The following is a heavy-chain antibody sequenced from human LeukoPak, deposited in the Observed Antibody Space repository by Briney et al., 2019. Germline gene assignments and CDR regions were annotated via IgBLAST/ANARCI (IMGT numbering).Heavy chain of an antibody. D-gene: IGHD6-19*01. J-gene: IGHJ4*02. V-gene: IGHV3-53*01. CDR1: GFTVGSNY. Sequence: GGSLRLSCAASGFTVGSNYMSWVRQAPGKGLEWVSVIYSGGSTYYADSVKGRFTISRDNSKNTLYLQMNSLRAEDTAVYYCARIPYSSGWYRTYYFDYWGQGTLVTVSS. CDR2: IYSGGST. CDR3: ARIPYSSGWYRTYYFDY.